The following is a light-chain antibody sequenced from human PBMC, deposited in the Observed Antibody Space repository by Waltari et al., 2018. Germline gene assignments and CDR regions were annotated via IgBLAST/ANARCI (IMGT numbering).Light chain of an antibody. J-gene: IGKJ1*01. V-gene: IGKV3-20*01. CDR1: QSVTRA. Sequence: EIVLTQSPGTLSLSPGESATLPCRTSQSVTRALAWYQQKPGQAPRLRIYGAPNRATGIPDRFSGSGSGTDFSLTISSLEPEDFAVYYCQHYLRLPVTFGQGTKVEVK. CDR2: GAP. CDR3: QHYLRLPVT.